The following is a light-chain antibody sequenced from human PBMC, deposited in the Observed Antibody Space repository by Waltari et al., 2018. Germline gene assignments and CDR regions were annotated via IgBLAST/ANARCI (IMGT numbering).Light chain of an antibody. V-gene: IGKV3-20*01. CDR3: QHYVRLPAT. CDR2: AAS. CDR1: QRFGRS. Sequence: EIVLTQSPGTLSLSPGERATLSCRAGQRFGRSLACYQPKPGQAPRLLIYAASNRATGLPDRFSGSGSGTDFSLTSSRREPEDFAVYYCQHYVRLPATYGQGTKVEIK. J-gene: IGKJ1*01.